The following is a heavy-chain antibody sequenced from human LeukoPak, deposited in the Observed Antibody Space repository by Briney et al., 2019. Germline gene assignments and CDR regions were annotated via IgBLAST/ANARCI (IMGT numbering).Heavy chain of an antibody. CDR1: GGSISSYY. Sequence: SETLSLTCTVSGGSISSYYWSWIRRPPGKGLEWIGYIYYSGSTNYNPSLKSRVTISVDTSKNQFSLKLSSVTAADTAVYYCARRGSGWYSYYFDYWGQGTLVTVSS. V-gene: IGHV4-59*08. CDR3: ARRGSGWYSYYFDY. J-gene: IGHJ4*02. CDR2: IYYSGST. D-gene: IGHD6-19*01.